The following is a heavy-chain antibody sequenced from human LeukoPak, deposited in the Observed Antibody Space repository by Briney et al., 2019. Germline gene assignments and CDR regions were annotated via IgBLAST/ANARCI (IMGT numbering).Heavy chain of an antibody. D-gene: IGHD3-22*01. V-gene: IGHV1-69*05. J-gene: IGHJ3*02. Sequence: SVKVSCKAPGGTFSSYAISWVRQAPGQGLEWMGGIIPIFGTANYAQKFQGRVTITTDESTSTAYMELSSLRSEDTAVYYGARGYYDSSGYYYYAFDIWGQGTMVTVSS. CDR1: GGTFSSYA. CDR2: IIPIFGTA. CDR3: ARGYYDSSGYYYYAFDI.